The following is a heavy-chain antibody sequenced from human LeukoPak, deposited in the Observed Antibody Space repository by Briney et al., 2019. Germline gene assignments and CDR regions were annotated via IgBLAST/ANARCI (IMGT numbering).Heavy chain of an antibody. J-gene: IGHJ4*02. CDR2: IRSSDTI. CDR3: ARGGVGNFDQ. V-gene: IGHV3-48*03. Sequence: PGGSLRLSCAASGFTLSSFEMNWVRQAPGRGLEWVSNIRSSDTIYYADSVKGRFTISRDNGKNTVYLQMNSLRAEDTAVYYCARGGVGNFDQWGQGTLVTVSS. D-gene: IGHD3-3*01. CDR1: GFTLSSFE.